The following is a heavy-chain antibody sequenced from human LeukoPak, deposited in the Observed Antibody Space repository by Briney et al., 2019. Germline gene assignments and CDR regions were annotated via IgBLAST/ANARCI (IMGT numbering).Heavy chain of an antibody. CDR1: GFTFSSYW. CDR2: IKQDGSEK. V-gene: IGHV3-7*01. D-gene: IGHD6-13*01. Sequence: GGSLRLSCAASGFTFSSYWMSWVRQAPGKGLEWVPNIKQDGSEKYYVDSVKGRFTISRDNAKNSLYLQMNSLRAEDTAVYYCARDISRQQLDNDAFDIWGQGTMVTVSS. CDR3: ARDISRQQLDNDAFDI. J-gene: IGHJ3*02.